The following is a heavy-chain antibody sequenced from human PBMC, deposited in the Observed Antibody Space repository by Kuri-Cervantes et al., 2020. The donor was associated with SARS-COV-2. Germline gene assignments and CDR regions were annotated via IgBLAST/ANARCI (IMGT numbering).Heavy chain of an antibody. CDR2: ISYDGSNK. CDR3: ARDYSEWGFHPTRRRYGMDV. Sequence: GESLKISCAASGFTFSSYAMHWVRQAPGKGLEWVAVISYDGSNKYYADSVKGRFTISRVNSKNTLYLQMNSLRAEDTAVYYCARDYSEWGFHPTRRRYGMDVWGRGTTVTVSS. J-gene: IGHJ6*02. CDR1: GFTFSSYA. D-gene: IGHD2-15*01. V-gene: IGHV3-30-3*01.